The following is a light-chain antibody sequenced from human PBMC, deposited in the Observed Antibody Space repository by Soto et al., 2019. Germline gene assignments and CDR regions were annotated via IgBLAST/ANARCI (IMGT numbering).Light chain of an antibody. CDR3: GSYTGSIYV. Sequence: QSALTQPASVSGSPGQSITLSCTGTSSDVGGYKFVSWYQQHPGTAPKLMIYEVSNRPSGVSSRFSGSKSGNTASLTISGLQAEDEADYFCGSYTGSIYVFGNGTKLTVL. CDR1: SSDVGGYKF. J-gene: IGLJ1*01. V-gene: IGLV2-14*01. CDR2: EVS.